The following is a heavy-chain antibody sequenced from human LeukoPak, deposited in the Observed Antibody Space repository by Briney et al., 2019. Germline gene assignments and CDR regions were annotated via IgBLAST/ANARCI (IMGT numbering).Heavy chain of an antibody. V-gene: IGHV4-39*02. CDR3: ARVLNYYDSSGYYFDAFDI. Sequence: SETLSLTCTVSGGSISSSSYYWGWIRQPPGMGLEWIGSIYYSGSTYYNPSLKSRVTISVDTSKKHFSLKLRCVTAADTAVCYCARVLNYYDSSGYYFDAFDIWGQGTMVTVSS. CDR1: GGSISSSSYY. CDR2: IYYSGST. D-gene: IGHD3-22*01. J-gene: IGHJ3*02.